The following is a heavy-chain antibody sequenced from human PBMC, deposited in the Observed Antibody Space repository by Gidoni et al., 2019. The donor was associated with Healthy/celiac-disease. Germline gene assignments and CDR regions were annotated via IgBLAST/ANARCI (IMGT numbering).Heavy chain of an antibody. D-gene: IGHD6-6*01. J-gene: IGHJ6*02. V-gene: IGHV1-69*01. CDR3: ARGGYSSSSWYYYYGMDV. CDR1: GGTFSSYA. Sequence: QVQLVQSGAEVKKPGSSVKVSCKASGGTFSSYAISWVRQAPGQGLEWMGGIIPIFGTANYAQKFQGRVTITADESTSKAYMELSSLRSEDTAVYYCARGGYSSSSWYYYYGMDVWGQGTTVTVSS. CDR2: IIPIFGTA.